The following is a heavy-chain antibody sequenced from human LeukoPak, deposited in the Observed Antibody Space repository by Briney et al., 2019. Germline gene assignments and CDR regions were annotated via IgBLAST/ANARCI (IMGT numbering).Heavy chain of an antibody. CDR2: IWYDGSHK. J-gene: IGHJ6*02. D-gene: IGHD6-6*01. V-gene: IGHV3-33*08. CDR3: ARGASSSTALTQYYYYYYGMDV. CDR1: GFTFSSFD. Sequence: GRSLRLSCAASGFTFSSFDMHWVRHAPGKGLDWVAFIWYDGSHKYYADSVKGRFTISRDNSKNTLYLQMNSLRAEDTAVYYCARGASSSTALTQYYYYYYGMDVWGQGTTVSVSS.